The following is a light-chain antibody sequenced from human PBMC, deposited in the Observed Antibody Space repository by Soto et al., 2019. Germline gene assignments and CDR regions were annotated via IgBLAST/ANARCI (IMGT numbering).Light chain of an antibody. J-gene: IGKJ4*01. CDR1: QNIVNY. V-gene: IGKV1-39*01. CDR3: QQSYSVPLT. Sequence: DIQMTQSPSSLSASVGDRVTITCRASQNIVNYLNWYQLKPGKAPKLLIYGASSLQRGVPSRFSGSGSGTDFTLTISTLQPEDFATFYCQQSYSVPLTFGGGTKVEIK. CDR2: GAS.